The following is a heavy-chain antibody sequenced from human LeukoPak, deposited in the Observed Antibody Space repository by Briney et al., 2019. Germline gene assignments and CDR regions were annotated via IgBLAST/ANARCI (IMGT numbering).Heavy chain of an antibody. D-gene: IGHD4-11*01. Sequence: GGSLRLSCAVSGFTFSSYSMNWVRQAPGKGVEWVSSISSSSSYKYYADSVKGRFTISRDNAKNSLYLQMNSLRAEDTAVYYCARDYRDNYYYYYGMDVWGQGTTVTVSS. CDR2: ISSSSSYK. CDR1: GFTFSSYS. V-gene: IGHV3-21*01. CDR3: ARDYRDNYYYYYGMDV. J-gene: IGHJ6*02.